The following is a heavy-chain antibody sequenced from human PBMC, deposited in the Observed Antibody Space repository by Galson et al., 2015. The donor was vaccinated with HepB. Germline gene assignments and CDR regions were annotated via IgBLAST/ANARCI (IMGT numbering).Heavy chain of an antibody. CDR1: GLAFSSSW. Sequence: SLRLSCAASGLAFSSSWMHWVRQAPGEGLVWVSQINGEGRGIGHADSVRGRFTISRDNAKNTLYLQMNSLRVEDTAVYYCARGGLLYALDMWGQGTMVTVSS. V-gene: IGHV3-74*01. J-gene: IGHJ3*02. CDR2: INGEGRGI. D-gene: IGHD2-15*01. CDR3: ARGGLLYALDM.